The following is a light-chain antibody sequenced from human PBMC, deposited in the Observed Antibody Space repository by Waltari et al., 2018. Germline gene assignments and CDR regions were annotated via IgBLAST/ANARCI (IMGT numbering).Light chain of an antibody. CDR1: KLGGRP. CDR2: QSS. CDR3: QAGDRDGAV. Sequence: SYEVIQPPSVSVSPGQTATITCSGDKLGGRPTSWYQQRPGQSPVLLIYQSSRRSSGVPGLCSGSHAGNTATLTISGTQTVDEADYYCQAGDRDGAVFGDGTKLTVL. V-gene: IGLV3-1*01. J-gene: IGLJ2*01.